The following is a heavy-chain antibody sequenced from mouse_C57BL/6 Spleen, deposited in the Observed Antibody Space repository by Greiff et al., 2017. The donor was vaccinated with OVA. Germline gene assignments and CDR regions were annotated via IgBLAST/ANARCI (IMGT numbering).Heavy chain of an antibody. V-gene: IGHV5-4*03. CDR3: ARVISEYYYGSSYTWFAY. D-gene: IGHD1-1*01. Sequence: DVMLVESGGGLVKPGGSLKLSCAASGFTFSSYAMSWVRQTPEKRLEWVATISDGGSYTYYPDNVKGRFTISRDNAKNNLYLQMSHLKSEDTAMYYCARVISEYYYGSSYTWFAYWGQGTLVTVSA. CDR1: GFTFSSYA. CDR2: ISDGGSYT. J-gene: IGHJ3*01.